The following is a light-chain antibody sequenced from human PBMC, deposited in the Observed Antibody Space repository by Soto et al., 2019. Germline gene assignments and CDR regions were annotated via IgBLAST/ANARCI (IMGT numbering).Light chain of an antibody. J-gene: IGKJ5*01. CDR3: QQRSSWPIT. CDR1: QSVSSH. CDR2: DAS. Sequence: EIELTQSPGTLSLSPGERATLSCRASQSVSSHLVWYQQKPGQAPRLLISDASNRATGIPARFSGSGSGTDFTLTINSLEPEDFAVYYCQQRSSWPITFGQGTRLEI. V-gene: IGKV3-11*01.